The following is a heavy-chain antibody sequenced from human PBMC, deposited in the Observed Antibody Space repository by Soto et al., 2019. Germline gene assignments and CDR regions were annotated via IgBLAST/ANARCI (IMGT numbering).Heavy chain of an antibody. Sequence: PSETLSLTCTVSGGSISSGGYYWSWIRQHPGKGLEWIGYIYYSGSTYYNPSLKSRVTISVDTSKNQFSLKLSSVTAADTAVYYCAEFYYGSGTHVSNWFDPWGQGTLVTVSS. J-gene: IGHJ5*02. D-gene: IGHD3-10*01. CDR2: IYYSGST. CDR3: AEFYYGSGTHVSNWFDP. CDR1: GGSISSGGYY. V-gene: IGHV4-31*02.